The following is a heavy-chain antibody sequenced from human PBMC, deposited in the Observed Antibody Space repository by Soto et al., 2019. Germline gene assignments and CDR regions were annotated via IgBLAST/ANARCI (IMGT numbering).Heavy chain of an antibody. V-gene: IGHV1-3*04. CDR1: GYTSTGYV. D-gene: IGHD3-10*01. Sequence: QVQLVQSGAEVKKPGASVKISCEASGYTSTGYVMHWVRQAPGQRPEWMGWISTGTGNTRSSQRFQGRVTFTGDASASTFYMGLSSLIFEDTAVYYCAREGINAGIRPWGDAFDIWGQGTMVTVSS. CDR3: AREGINAGIRPWGDAFDI. J-gene: IGHJ3*02. CDR2: ISTGTGNT.